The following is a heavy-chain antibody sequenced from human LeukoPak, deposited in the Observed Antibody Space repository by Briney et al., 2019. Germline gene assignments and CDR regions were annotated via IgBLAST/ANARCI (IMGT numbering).Heavy chain of an antibody. D-gene: IGHD5-18*01. CDR2: INHTGST. CDR3: ARGHMDSATYYFYGLDV. J-gene: IGHJ6*04. Sequence: PSETLSLTCAVYGETFNGYYWTWIRQPPGKGLEWIGEINHTGSTTYSPSLRSRVTISVDTSKNQFSLKLISVTAADTAVYYCARGHMDSATYYFYGLDVWGKGTTVTVSS. CDR1: GETFNGYY. V-gene: IGHV4-34*01.